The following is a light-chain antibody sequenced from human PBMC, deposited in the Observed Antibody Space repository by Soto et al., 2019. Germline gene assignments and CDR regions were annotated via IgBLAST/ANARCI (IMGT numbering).Light chain of an antibody. CDR2: EVS. CDR3: SSYTSSNTLYV. CDR1: SSYVGGYNY. V-gene: IGLV2-14*01. Sequence: QSVLTQPASVSGSPGQSITMSCTGTSSYVGGYNYVSWYQQHPGKAPNLMIYEVSNRPSGVSNRFSGSKSGNTASLTISGLQAEDEADYYCSSYTSSNTLYVFGTGTKVTVL. J-gene: IGLJ1*01.